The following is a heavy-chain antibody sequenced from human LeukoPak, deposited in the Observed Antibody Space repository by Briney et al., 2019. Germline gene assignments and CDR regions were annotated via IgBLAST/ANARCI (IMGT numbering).Heavy chain of an antibody. Sequence: GASVKVSCKASGYTFTSYDINWVRQATGQGLEWMGWMNPNSGNTGYAQMFQGRVTMTRNTSISTAYMELSSLRSEDTAVYYCARGQKSYGSGSYYWFDPWGQGTLVTVSS. CDR2: MNPNSGNT. CDR1: GYTFTSYD. D-gene: IGHD3-10*01. V-gene: IGHV1-8*01. CDR3: ARGQKSYGSGSYYWFDP. J-gene: IGHJ5*02.